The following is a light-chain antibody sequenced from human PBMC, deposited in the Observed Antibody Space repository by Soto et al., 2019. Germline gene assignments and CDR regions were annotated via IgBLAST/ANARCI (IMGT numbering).Light chain of an antibody. CDR2: RNN. Sequence: QSVLTQPPSASGTPGQRVTISCSGSSSNIGSNYVYWYQQLPGTAPKLLIYRNNQRPSGVPDRFSGSKSGTSASLPISGLGSEDEADYYCAAWDDSLSGPVFGGGTKLTV. V-gene: IGLV1-47*01. J-gene: IGLJ2*01. CDR1: SSNIGSNY. CDR3: AAWDDSLSGPV.